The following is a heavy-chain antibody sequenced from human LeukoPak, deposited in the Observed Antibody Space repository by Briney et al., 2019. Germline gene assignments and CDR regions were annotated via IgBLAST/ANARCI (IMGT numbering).Heavy chain of an antibody. CDR3: ARFPYYFDY. J-gene: IGHJ4*02. Sequence: SETLSLTCAVYGGSFSGYYWGWIRQPPGKGLEWIGEINHSGSTNYNPSLKSRVTISVDTSKNQFSLKLSSVTAADTAVYYCARFPYYFDYWGQGTLVTVSS. CDR2: INHSGST. CDR1: GGSFSGYY. V-gene: IGHV4-34*01.